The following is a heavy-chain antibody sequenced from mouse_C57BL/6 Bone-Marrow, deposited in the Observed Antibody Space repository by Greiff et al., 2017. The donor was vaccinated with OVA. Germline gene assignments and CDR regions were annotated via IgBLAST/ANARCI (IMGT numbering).Heavy chain of an antibody. CDR2: IDPSDSYT. V-gene: IGHV1-50*01. CDR1: GYTFTSYW. J-gene: IGHJ4*01. CDR3: ARSSTLYYYGSSYVDYAMDY. D-gene: IGHD1-1*01. Sequence: QVQLQQPGAELVKPGASVKLSCKASGYTFTSYWMQWVKQRPGQGLEWIGEIDPSDSYTNYHQKFKGKATLTVDTSSSTAYMQLSSLTSEDSAVYYCARSSTLYYYGSSYVDYAMDYWGQGTSVTVSS.